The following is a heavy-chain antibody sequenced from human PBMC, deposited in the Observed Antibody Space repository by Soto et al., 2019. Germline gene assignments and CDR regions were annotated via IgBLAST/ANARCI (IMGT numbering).Heavy chain of an antibody. CDR3: ARDLGSPDDY. J-gene: IGHJ4*02. CDR2: IYSGGST. Sequence: GGSLRLSCAAFRFTVSSRHISWVRQAPGKGLEWVSVIYSGGSTYYADSVKGRFTISRDNFKNTLYLQMNSLRVDDTAVYYCARDLGSPDDYWGQGTLVTVSS. V-gene: IGHV3-53*01. CDR1: RFTVSSRH. D-gene: IGHD6-13*01.